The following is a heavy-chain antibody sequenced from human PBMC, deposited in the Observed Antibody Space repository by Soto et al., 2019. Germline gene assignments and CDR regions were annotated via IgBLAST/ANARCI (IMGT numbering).Heavy chain of an antibody. CDR1: GGSVTRYW. J-gene: IGHJ4*02. V-gene: IGHV5-51*01. CDR3: ARQSGYSGYDTDY. D-gene: IGHD5-12*01. Sequence: GASLKSSGKGCGGSVTRYWIGWVRQMPGKGLEWMGIIYPGDSDTRYSPSFQGQVTISADKSISTAYLQWSSLKASDTAMYYCARQSGYSGYDTDYWGQGTLVTVSP. CDR2: IYPGDSDT.